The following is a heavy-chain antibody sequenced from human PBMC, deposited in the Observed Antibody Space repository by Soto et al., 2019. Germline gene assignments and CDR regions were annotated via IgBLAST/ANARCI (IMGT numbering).Heavy chain of an antibody. CDR1: GFLVNSAY. CDR3: ARSGYSFAWGY. V-gene: IGHV3-53*01. J-gene: IGHJ4*02. Sequence: EVQLVESGGGLIPPGGSLRLSCAASGFLVNSAYMTWVRQAPGKGLEWLSMINSDGSTLYAESVKGRFTISRDNSKNRLDLQMNSLRAEDPAMYYCARSGYSFAWGYWGQGTPVIVTS. D-gene: IGHD5-18*01. CDR2: INSDGST.